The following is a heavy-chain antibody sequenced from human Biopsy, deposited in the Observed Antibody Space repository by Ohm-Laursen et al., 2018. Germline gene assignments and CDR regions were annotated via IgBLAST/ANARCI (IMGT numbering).Heavy chain of an antibody. Sequence: SLRLSCTASGLTFSRYSMHWVRQAPGKGLEWVSSISSSSNFIYYGDSVKGRFTTSRDNAKNSLYLQTNSLRAEDTAVYYCVRGSEFEGSNWPVDYWGQGTLVTVSS. CDR3: VRGSEFEGSNWPVDY. CDR2: ISSSSNFI. D-gene: IGHD6-13*01. V-gene: IGHV3-21*01. CDR1: GLTFSRYS. J-gene: IGHJ4*02.